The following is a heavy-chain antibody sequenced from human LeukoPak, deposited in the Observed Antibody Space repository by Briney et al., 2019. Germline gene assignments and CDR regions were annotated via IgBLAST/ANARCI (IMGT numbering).Heavy chain of an antibody. CDR3: ARAWDSSGWFDY. CDR1: GFTDSSNY. CDR2: IYSGGST. D-gene: IGHD6-19*01. V-gene: IGHV3-53*01. Sequence: PGGSLRLSCAASGFTDSSNYMSWVRQAPGKGLEWVSVIYSGGSTYYADSVKGRFTISRDNSKNTLYLQMNSLRAEDTAVYYCARAWDSSGWFDYWGQGTLVTVSS. J-gene: IGHJ4*02.